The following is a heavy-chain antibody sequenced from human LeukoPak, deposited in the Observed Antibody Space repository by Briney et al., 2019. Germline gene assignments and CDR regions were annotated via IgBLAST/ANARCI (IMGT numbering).Heavy chain of an antibody. Sequence: ASVKVSCKASGYTCTGYYMHWVRQAPGQGLEWMGWINPNSGGTNYAQKFKGRVTMTRDTSISTAYMELSRLRSDDTAVYYCARVWFGEEWFDPWGQGTLVTVSS. V-gene: IGHV1-2*02. D-gene: IGHD3-10*01. CDR2: INPNSGGT. J-gene: IGHJ5*02. CDR3: ARVWFGEEWFDP. CDR1: GYTCTGYY.